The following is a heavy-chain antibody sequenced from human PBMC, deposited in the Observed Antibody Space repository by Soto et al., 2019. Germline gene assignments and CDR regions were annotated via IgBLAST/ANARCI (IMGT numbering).Heavy chain of an antibody. Sequence: GGSLRLSCAASGFTVSSNYMSWVRQAPGKGLEWVSVIYSGDSTYYADSVKGRFTISRDTSKNTLYLQMNSLRAEDTAVYYCARGYSSSWGYLDVWGKGTTVTVSS. V-gene: IGHV3-66*01. CDR1: GFTVSSNY. CDR3: ARGYSSSWGYLDV. CDR2: IYSGDST. J-gene: IGHJ6*03. D-gene: IGHD6-13*01.